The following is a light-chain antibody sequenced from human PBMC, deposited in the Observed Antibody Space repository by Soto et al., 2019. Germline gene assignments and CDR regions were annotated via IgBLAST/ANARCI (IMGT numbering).Light chain of an antibody. CDR2: GAS. J-gene: IGKJ1*01. CDR1: QSVSSSY. CDR3: QQYGSSPRT. V-gene: IGKV3-20*01. Sequence: EIVLTQSPGTLSLSPGERATLSCRASQSVSSSYLAWYQQKPGQAPRLLMYGASSRATGIPDRFSGSGSGTAFTITISRLETEDVAVYYCQQYGSSPRTFGQGTKVEIK.